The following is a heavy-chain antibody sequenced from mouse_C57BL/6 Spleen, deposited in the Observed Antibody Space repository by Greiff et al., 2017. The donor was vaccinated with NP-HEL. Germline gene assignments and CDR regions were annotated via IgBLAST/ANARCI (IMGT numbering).Heavy chain of an antibody. J-gene: IGHJ1*03. D-gene: IGHD2-5*01. CDR3: ARWGSNYPYWYFEV. CDR1: GYTFTSYW. CDR2: IDPSDSYT. V-gene: IGHV1-50*01. Sequence: QVQLQQPGAELVKPGASVKLSCKASGYTFTSYWMQWVKQRPGQGLEWIGEIDPSDSYTNYNQKFKGKATLTVDTSSSTAYMQLSSLTSEDSAVYYCARWGSNYPYWYFEVWGTGTTVTVSS.